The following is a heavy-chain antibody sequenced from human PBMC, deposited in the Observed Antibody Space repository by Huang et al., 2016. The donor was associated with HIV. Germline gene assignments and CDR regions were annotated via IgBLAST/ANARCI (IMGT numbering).Heavy chain of an antibody. D-gene: IGHD3-10*01. CDR1: GGSIRSDNYY. Sequence: QLQLQESGPGLVKPSETLSLTCTVSGGSIRSDNYYWGWIRQPPGKGLEWIGSIYYRGSTYYNPALKRRGTITVDTSKNHFSLRRRSVTAADTAVYYCARLPGSITMIRGVITDPYWGQGTLVTVSS. CDR3: ARLPGSITMIRGVITDPY. J-gene: IGHJ4*02. V-gene: IGHV4-39*02. CDR2: IYYRGST.